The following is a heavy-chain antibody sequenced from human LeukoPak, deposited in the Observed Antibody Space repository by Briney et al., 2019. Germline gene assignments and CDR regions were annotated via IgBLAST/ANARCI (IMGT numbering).Heavy chain of an antibody. D-gene: IGHD5-12*01. CDR2: IYYSGST. CDR3: ARQLFSVVTTIDY. V-gene: IGHV4-39*01. CDR1: GSSISSSSYY. Sequence: KSSETLSLTCTVSGSSISSSSYYWGWIRQPPGKGLEWIGSIYYSGSTYYSPSLKSRVTISADTSKNQFSLKLSSVTAADTAVYYCARQLFSVVTTIDYWGQGTLVTVSS. J-gene: IGHJ4*02.